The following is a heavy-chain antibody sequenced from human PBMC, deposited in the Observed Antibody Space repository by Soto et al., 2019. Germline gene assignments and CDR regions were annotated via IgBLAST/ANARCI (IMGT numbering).Heavy chain of an antibody. V-gene: IGHV5-51*01. CDR2: IFPGDTDT. Sequence: EMQLVQSGAEVKKPGESLKISCKGSGYSCTSYWIGWARQMPGTGLEWMGIIFPGDTDTRYSPSFQGQVTISSDQSINTDYLQWNSLEASDTAMYSGEGRGGKRYHTRWDFWGKRNLVTVSS. J-gene: IGHJ4*02. CDR3: EGRGGKRYHTRWDF. D-gene: IGHD1-20*01. CDR1: GYSCTSYW.